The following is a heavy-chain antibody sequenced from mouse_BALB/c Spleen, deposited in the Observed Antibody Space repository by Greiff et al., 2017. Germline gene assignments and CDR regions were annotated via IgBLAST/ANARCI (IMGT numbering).Heavy chain of an antibody. D-gene: IGHD1-1*01. J-gene: IGHJ4*01. Sequence: VQLQQSGAELVRPGVSVKISCKGSGYTFTDYAMHWVKQSHAKSLEWIGVISTYYGDASYNQKFKGKATMTVDKSSSTAYMELARLTSEDSAIYYCARSRITADAMDYWGQGTSVTVSS. CDR2: ISTYYGDA. CDR1: GYTFTDYA. V-gene: IGHV1S137*01. CDR3: ARSRITADAMDY.